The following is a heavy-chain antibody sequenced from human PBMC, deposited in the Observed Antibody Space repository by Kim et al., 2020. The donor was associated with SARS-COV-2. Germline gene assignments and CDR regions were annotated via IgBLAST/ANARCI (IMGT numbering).Heavy chain of an antibody. CDR2: FSYNKRT. V-gene: IGHV4-59*08. CDR1: GASISDDY. D-gene: IGHD6-19*01. CDR3: ARLPDITGWPFDY. J-gene: IGHJ4*02. Sequence: SETLSLTCTISGASISDDYWTWIRHPPGKGLEWIGYFSYNKRTSYNPSLKSRVSMSLDTSRNQFSLKLNSVTAADTAVYYCARLPDITGWPFDYWAQGTLVTVSS.